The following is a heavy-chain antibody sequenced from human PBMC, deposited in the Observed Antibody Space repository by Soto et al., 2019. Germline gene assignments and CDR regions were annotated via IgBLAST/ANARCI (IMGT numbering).Heavy chain of an antibody. CDR2: ISSSGSTI. Sequence: ESGGGLVPPGGSLRLSCAASVFTFSSYEMNWVRQAPGKGLEWVSYISSSGSTIYYADSVKGRFTISRDNAKNSLYLQMNSLRAEDTAVYYCARDRWELLVLDPYYYGMDVWGQGTTVTVSS. D-gene: IGHD1-26*01. V-gene: IGHV3-48*03. CDR1: VFTFSSYE. J-gene: IGHJ6*02. CDR3: ARDRWELLVLDPYYYGMDV.